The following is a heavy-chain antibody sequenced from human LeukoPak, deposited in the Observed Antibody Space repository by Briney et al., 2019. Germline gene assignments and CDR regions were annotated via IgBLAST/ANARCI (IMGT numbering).Heavy chain of an antibody. J-gene: IGHJ4*02. CDR2: ISSSGSTI. CDR3: AREDSDIVVVTVHGERYFDY. CDR1: GFTFSSYE. V-gene: IGHV3-48*03. D-gene: IGHD2-21*02. Sequence: GGSLRLSCAASGFTFSSYEMNWVRQASGKGLEWVSYISSSGSTIYYADSVKGRFTISRDNAKNSLYLQMNSLRAEDTAVYYCAREDSDIVVVTVHGERYFDYWGQGTLVTVSS.